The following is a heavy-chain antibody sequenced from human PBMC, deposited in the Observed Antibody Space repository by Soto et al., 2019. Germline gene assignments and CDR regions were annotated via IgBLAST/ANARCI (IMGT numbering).Heavy chain of an antibody. CDR1: GGSISSSSYY. CDR3: ARQASYFDY. V-gene: IGHV4-39*01. J-gene: IGHJ4*02. CDR2: IYYSGST. Sequence: SETLSLTCTVSGGSISSSSYYWGWIRQPPGKGLEWIGSIYYSGSTYYNPSLKSRVTISVDTSKNQFSLKLSSVTAADTAVYYCARQASYFDYWGQGTLVPVSS.